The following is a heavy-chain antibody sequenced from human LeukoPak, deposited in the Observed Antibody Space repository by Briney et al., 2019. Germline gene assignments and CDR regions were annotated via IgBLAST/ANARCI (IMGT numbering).Heavy chain of an antibody. V-gene: IGHV3-7*01. CDR3: AKGAWNFDL. Sequence: GGSLRLSCVASGFSFNSYWMSWVRQAAGKGLEWVANIKQDGSEKSYVGSVKGRFTISRDNAKNSLYLQMSSLRAADTAVYFCAKGAWNFDLWGRGTLVSVSS. J-gene: IGHJ2*01. CDR2: IKQDGSEK. CDR1: GFSFNSYW.